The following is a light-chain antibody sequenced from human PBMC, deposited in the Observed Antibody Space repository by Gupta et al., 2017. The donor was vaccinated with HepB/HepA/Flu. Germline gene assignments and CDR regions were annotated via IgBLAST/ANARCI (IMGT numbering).Light chain of an antibody. CDR1: HDVGTY. V-gene: IGKV1-27*01. Sequence: DIQMTQSPASLSASVGDRVTITCRASHDVGTYLAWYRQKPGKVPEVLIFAASTLQSGVPSRFSGSGSGTYFTLTISNLQPDDLAPYYCQNCNSVPFTFGPGTTLDLK. CDR3: QNCNSVPFT. J-gene: IGKJ3*01. CDR2: AAS.